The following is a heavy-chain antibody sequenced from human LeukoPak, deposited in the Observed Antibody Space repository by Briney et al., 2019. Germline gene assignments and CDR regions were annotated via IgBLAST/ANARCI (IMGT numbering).Heavy chain of an antibody. J-gene: IGHJ4*02. CDR2: ISSSSSYI. CDR1: GFTFSSYS. CDR3: ARGPPRVRDFWSGYLH. D-gene: IGHD3-3*01. Sequence: GGSLRLSCAASGFTFSSYSMNWVRQAPGKGLEWVSSISSSSSYIYYADSVKGRFTISRDNAKNSLYLQMNSLRAEGTAVYYCARGPPRVRDFWSGYLHWGQGTLVTVSS. V-gene: IGHV3-21*01.